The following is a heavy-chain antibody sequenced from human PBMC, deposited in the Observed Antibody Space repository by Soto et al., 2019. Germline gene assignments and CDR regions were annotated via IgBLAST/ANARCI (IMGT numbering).Heavy chain of an antibody. V-gene: IGHV4-31*03. CDR3: ARVRGRYCSSSSCPGGWFDP. CDR2: IFYTGNT. J-gene: IGHJ5*02. CDR1: GGSISSGGYY. Sequence: PSETLSLTCTVSGGSISSGGYYWSWIRQHPGMGLEWIGYIFYTGNTYYSPSLKSRFTISIETSKNQFSLKLSTVTAADTAVYYCARVRGRYCSSSSCPGGWFDPWGQGTLVTVSS. D-gene: IGHD2-2*01.